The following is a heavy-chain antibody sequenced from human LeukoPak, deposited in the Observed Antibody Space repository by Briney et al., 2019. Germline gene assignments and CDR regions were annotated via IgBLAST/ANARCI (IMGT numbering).Heavy chain of an antibody. CDR1: GFTFDGYT. J-gene: IGHJ5*01. V-gene: IGHV3-43*01. CDR2: ISGDGTST. CDR3: AKDVHQGMVAAVDS. Sequence: PGGSLRLSCAASGFTFDGYTMHWVRQAPGKGLEWLSLISGDGTSTYYADSVKGRFTISRDNIKNSLYLQMSNLRTEDTAFYYCAKDVHQGMVAAVDSWGQGTLVTVRS. D-gene: IGHD2-15*01.